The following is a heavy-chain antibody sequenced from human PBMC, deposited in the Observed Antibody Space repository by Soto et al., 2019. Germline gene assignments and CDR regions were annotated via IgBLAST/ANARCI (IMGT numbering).Heavy chain of an antibody. CDR1: RYIFTNYG. CDR2: ITTYNGNT. J-gene: IGHJ6*02. CDR3: ARALTGYGMGV. Sequence: QVQLVQSGVEVREPGASVKVSCKAVRYIFTNYGVSWVRQAPGQGREWMGWITTYNGNTEYAQKFQGRVTMTTDASTSTAYMELGSLSSDDTAIYYCARALTGYGMGVWGQGTTVTDSS. V-gene: IGHV1-18*01.